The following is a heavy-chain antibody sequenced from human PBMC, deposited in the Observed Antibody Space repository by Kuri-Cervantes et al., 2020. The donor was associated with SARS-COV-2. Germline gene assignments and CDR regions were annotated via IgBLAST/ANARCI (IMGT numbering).Heavy chain of an antibody. CDR2: ISSSSSYI. CDR1: GFTFSSYS. D-gene: IGHD5-12*01. Sequence: GESLKISCAASGFTFSSYSMNWVRQAPGKGLEWVSSISSSSSYIYYADSVKGRFTISRDNAKNTLYLQMNSLRAEDTAVYYCARAPDSGNDYDYYFDYWGQGTLVTVSS. V-gene: IGHV3-21*01. CDR3: ARAPDSGNDYDYYFDY. J-gene: IGHJ4*02.